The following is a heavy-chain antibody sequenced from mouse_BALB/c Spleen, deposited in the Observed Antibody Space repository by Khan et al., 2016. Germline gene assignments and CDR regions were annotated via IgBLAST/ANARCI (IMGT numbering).Heavy chain of an antibody. V-gene: IGHV9-1*02. CDR2: INTDTGEP. CDR3: SRTRGYFSAIDY. CDR1: GYTFTNYG. D-gene: IGHD2-3*01. Sequence: QIQLVQSGPELKKPGETVKISCKASGYTFTNYGMNWVKQAPGKGLKWMGGINTDTGEPTYADDFKGRFAFSLETSASTAYLQINNLKNEDVASFFYSRTRGYFSAIDYWGQGTSVTVSS. J-gene: IGHJ4*01.